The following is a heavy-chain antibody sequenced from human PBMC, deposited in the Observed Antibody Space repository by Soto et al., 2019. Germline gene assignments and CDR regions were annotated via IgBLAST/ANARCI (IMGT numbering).Heavy chain of an antibody. V-gene: IGHV5-51*01. CDR1: GYSFRNNL. D-gene: IGHD1-20*01. CDR3: ARRRRTAITDSAEGWYFDL. J-gene: IGHJ2*01. Sequence: PXDSLKVSWQCSGYSFRNNLIGLVLQVPGKGLEWVGIIYPGDSDTRYSPSFEGQVTISVDQSISTAYLQWSSLKASDTAMYYCARRRRTAITDSAEGWYFDLWRRATLVTVSS. CDR2: IYPGDSDT.